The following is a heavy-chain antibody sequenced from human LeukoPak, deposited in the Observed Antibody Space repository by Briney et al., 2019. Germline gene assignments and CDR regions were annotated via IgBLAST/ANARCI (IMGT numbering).Heavy chain of an antibody. CDR1: GFTFSSYA. CDR2: ISGSGGST. D-gene: IGHD1-7*01. V-gene: IGHV3-23*01. Sequence: GGSLRLSCAASGFTFSSYAMSWVRQAPGKGLEWASAISGSGGSTYYADSVKGRLTISRDNSKNTLYLQMNSLRAEDTAVYYCARSNWNYWFDPWGQGTLVTVSS. CDR3: ARSNWNYWFDP. J-gene: IGHJ5*02.